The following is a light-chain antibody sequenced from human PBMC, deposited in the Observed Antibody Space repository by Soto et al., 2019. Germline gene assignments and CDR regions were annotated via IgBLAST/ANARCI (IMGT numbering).Light chain of an antibody. CDR1: QSVSNNY. J-gene: IGKJ5*01. CDR2: GAS. V-gene: IGKV3D-20*02. CDR3: QQRSNWPSD. Sequence: EIMLTQSPRTLSLTTGERATLSCRASQSVSNNYLAWYQQKPGQAPRLLIYGASNRATGIPDRFSGSGSGTDFTLTISRLEPEDFAVYYCQQRSNWPSDFGQGTRLEI.